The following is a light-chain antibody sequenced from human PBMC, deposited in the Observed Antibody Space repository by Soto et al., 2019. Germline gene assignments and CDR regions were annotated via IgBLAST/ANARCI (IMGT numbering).Light chain of an antibody. Sequence: DIQMTQSPSTLSASVGAPVPITCRASESIDNWLAWYQQKPGKAPKLLIFAASTLVRGVPSRFSGSGSGTDFTLTISSLQPEDFATYYCLQKYFYPFTFGPGTKVDIK. CDR3: LQKYFYPFT. CDR2: AAS. J-gene: IGKJ3*01. CDR1: ESIDNW. V-gene: IGKV1-5*01.